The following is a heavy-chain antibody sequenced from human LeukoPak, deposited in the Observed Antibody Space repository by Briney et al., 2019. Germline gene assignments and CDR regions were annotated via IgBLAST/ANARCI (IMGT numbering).Heavy chain of an antibody. Sequence: GGSLRLSRTASGFTFSNSWMHWVRQAPGKGLVWVSRISSDGTNTNYADSVRGRFTISRDNAKNTLSLQLNSLRAEDTAVYYCARDDGDYAFDYWGQGTLVTVSS. D-gene: IGHD4-17*01. J-gene: IGHJ4*02. CDR3: ARDDGDYAFDY. CDR1: GFTFSNSW. V-gene: IGHV3-74*01. CDR2: ISSDGTNT.